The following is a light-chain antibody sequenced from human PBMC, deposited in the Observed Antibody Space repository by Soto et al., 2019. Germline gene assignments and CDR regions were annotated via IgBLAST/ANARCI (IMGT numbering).Light chain of an antibody. CDR2: DAS. V-gene: IGKV1-9*01. J-gene: IGKJ4*01. CDR3: LQLNSYPLT. CDR1: QGITSY. Sequence: DIQLTQSPSFLSASVGDRVTITCRASQGITSYLAWYQQKPGKAPKVLIYDASTLQSGVPSRFSGSGSGTEFTLTISCLQPEDFATYYCLQLNSYPLTFGGGTKVEIK.